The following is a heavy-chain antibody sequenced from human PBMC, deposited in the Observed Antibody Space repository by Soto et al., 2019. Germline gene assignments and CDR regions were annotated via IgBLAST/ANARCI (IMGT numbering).Heavy chain of an antibody. Sequence: SETLSLTCTVSGGSISSSSSYWDWIRQPPGKGLEWIGSIYYSGSTYYNPSLKSRVTISVDTSKNQFSLKLSSVTAADTAVYYCARHVKIYDILTGYGAFDIWGQGTMVT. D-gene: IGHD3-9*01. CDR3: ARHVKIYDILTGYGAFDI. CDR1: GGSISSSSSY. J-gene: IGHJ3*02. CDR2: IYYSGST. V-gene: IGHV4-39*01.